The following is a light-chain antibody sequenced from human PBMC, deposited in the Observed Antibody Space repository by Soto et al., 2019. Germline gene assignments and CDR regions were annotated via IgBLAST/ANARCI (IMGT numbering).Light chain of an antibody. CDR1: SSNIGSGT. CDR2: NNN. V-gene: IGLV1-44*01. Sequence: QSVLTQPPSVSGTPGQKVTISCSGGSSNIGSGTVNWYQQLPGTAPKLLIYNNNQRPSGVPDRFSGSKSGTSGSLAISGLQSEDEADYYCASWDYSLTGLYVFGTGTKVTVL. CDR3: ASWDYSLTGLYV. J-gene: IGLJ1*01.